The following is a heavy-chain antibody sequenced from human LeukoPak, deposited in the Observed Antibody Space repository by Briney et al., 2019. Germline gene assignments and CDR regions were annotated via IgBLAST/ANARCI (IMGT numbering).Heavy chain of an antibody. D-gene: IGHD2-15*01. CDR3: ARDPPGRVAVDY. CDR1: GGSISSPGYY. V-gene: IGHV3-11*04. J-gene: IGHJ4*02. Sequence: LSLTCAVSGGSISSPGYYWGWIRQPPGKGLEWVSYISSSSSTIYYADSVKGRFTISRDNAKNSLYLQMNSLRAEDTAVYYCARDPPGRVAVDYWGQGTLVTVSS. CDR2: ISSSSSTI.